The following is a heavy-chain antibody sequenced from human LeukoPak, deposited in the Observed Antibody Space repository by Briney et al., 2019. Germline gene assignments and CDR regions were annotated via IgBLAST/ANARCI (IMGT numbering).Heavy chain of an antibody. J-gene: IGHJ6*03. CDR3: ARDPHTIFHMDV. Sequence: PGGSLRLSCAASGFTFDDYAMHWVRQAPGKGLEWVSGISWNSGSIGYADSVKGRFTISRDNSKNALYLQMNSLRAEDTAVYYCARDPHTIFHMDVWGKGTTVTVSS. D-gene: IGHD3-3*01. V-gene: IGHV3-9*01. CDR1: GFTFDDYA. CDR2: ISWNSGSI.